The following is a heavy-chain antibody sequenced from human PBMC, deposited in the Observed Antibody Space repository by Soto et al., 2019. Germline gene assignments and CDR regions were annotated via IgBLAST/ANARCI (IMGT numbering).Heavy chain of an antibody. CDR1: GYTFTSYD. CDR3: ARAYYDFWSGYYRSANYYYGMDV. J-gene: IGHJ6*02. CDR2: MNPNSGNT. V-gene: IGHV1-8*01. Sequence: GASVKVSCKASGYTFTSYDINWVRQATGQGLEWMGWMNPNSGNTGYAQKFQGRVTMTRNTSISTAYMELSSLRSEDTAVYYCARAYYDFWSGYYRSANYYYGMDVWGQGTTVTVSS. D-gene: IGHD3-3*01.